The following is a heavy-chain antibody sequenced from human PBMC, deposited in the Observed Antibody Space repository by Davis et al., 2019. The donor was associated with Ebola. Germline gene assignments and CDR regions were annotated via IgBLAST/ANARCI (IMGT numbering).Heavy chain of an antibody. J-gene: IGHJ4*02. CDR1: GFTFSSYE. D-gene: IGHD1-1*01. Sequence: GGSLRLSCAASGFTFSSYEMNWVRQAPGKGLEWVSYISSSGSTIYYADSVKGRFTVSRDNAKNSLYLQMNSLRAEDTAIYYCTRDGIASTWYDEGDYWGRGTLVTVSS. V-gene: IGHV3-48*03. CDR2: ISSSGSTI. CDR3: TRDGIASTWYDEGDY.